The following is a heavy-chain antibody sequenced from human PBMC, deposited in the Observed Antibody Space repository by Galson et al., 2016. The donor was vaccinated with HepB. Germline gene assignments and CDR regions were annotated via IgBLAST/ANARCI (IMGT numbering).Heavy chain of an antibody. CDR3: ARDRGFYSSTWD. CDR1: GFTFNSYA. Sequence: SLRLSCAGSGFTFNSYAMSWVRQAPGKGLEWVSSISGDGAPYYVDSMKGRFTISRDNSKDTLYLQMISLRAEDTAVYYCARDRGFYSSTWDWGQGTLVTVSS. D-gene: IGHD2-2*01. CDR2: ISGDGAP. V-gene: IGHV3-23*01. J-gene: IGHJ4*02.